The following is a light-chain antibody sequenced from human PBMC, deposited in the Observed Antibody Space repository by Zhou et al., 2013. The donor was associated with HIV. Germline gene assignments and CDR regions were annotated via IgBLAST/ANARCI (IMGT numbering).Light chain of an antibody. CDR2: GAS. CDR3: QQYGTFPRT. Sequence: EIVLTQSPGTLSLSPGERATLSCRASQSVSSNYLAWYQQKPGQAPKVLIFGASTRATGIPDRFSGSGSGTDFTLTISRLEAEDFAVYYCQQYGTFPRTFGQGTKVEIK. J-gene: IGKJ1*01. V-gene: IGKV3-20*01. CDR1: QSVSSNY.